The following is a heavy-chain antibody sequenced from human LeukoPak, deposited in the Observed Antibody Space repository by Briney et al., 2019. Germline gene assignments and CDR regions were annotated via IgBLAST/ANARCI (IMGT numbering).Heavy chain of an antibody. D-gene: IGHD6-6*01. CDR1: GVSISSYC. V-gene: IGHV4-59*01. CDR2: IYYSGSN. CDR3: AGPPSIAARYAFEI. Sequence: SETLTLTCTASGVSISSYCWSWLRQPPGKGLEWMGNIYYSGSNNYNPSLKSRVTISVDTSKNQFSIKLNSVTAADTAVYYGAGPPSIAARYAFEIWGQGTMITVSS. J-gene: IGHJ3*02.